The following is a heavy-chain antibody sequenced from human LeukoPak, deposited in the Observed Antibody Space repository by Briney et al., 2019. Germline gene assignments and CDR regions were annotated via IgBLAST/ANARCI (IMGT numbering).Heavy chain of an antibody. CDR3: AREDIVANDY. V-gene: IGHV3-7*01. Sequence: GGSLRLSCAASGFTFSSYWMTWVRQAPGKGLEWVATIKPDGSDKYYLDSVKGRFTISRDNAKNSLYLQMNSLRAEDTAVYYCAREDIVANDYWGQGTLVTVSS. CDR1: GFTFSSYW. J-gene: IGHJ4*02. D-gene: IGHD2-15*01. CDR2: IKPDGSDK.